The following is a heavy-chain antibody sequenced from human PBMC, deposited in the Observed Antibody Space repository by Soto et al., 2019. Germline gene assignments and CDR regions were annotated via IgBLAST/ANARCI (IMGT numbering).Heavy chain of an antibody. CDR1: GFTFSSYG. D-gene: IGHD3-22*01. CDR3: AKDRPRPCYYDSYDAFDI. J-gene: IGHJ3*02. V-gene: IGHV3-33*06. Sequence: GGSLRLSCAASGFTFSSYGMHWVRQAPGKGLEWVAVIWYDGSNKYYADSVKGRFTISRDNSKNTLYLQMNSLRADDTAVYYCAKDRPRPCYYDSYDAFDIWGQGTMVTVSS. CDR2: IWYDGSNK.